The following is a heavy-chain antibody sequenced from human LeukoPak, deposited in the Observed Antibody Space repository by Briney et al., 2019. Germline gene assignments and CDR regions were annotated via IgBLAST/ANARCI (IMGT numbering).Heavy chain of an antibody. CDR1: GFTFSSYE. Sequence: PGGSLRLSCAVSGFTFSSYEMNWVRQAPGKGLEWVSYISSSGSTIYYADSVKGRFTISRDNAKNSLYLQMNSLRAEDTAVYYCARVPTSAPYYYDSSGARPNDAFDIWGQGTMVTVSS. D-gene: IGHD3-22*01. V-gene: IGHV3-48*03. J-gene: IGHJ3*02. CDR2: ISSSGSTI. CDR3: ARVPTSAPYYYDSSGARPNDAFDI.